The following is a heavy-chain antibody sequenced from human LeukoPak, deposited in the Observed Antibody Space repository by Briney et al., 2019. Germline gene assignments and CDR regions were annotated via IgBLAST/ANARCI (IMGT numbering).Heavy chain of an antibody. D-gene: IGHD3-22*01. Sequence: SETLSLTCTVSGGSISSNNYDWGWIRQPPGKGLECIGYVYYTGTTNYNPSLKIRITISVDTSKNQFSLKLSSVTAADTAVYYCARHIHSNGYRRWWDYWGQGTLVTVSS. CDR1: GGSISSNNYD. J-gene: IGHJ4*02. V-gene: IGHV4-39*01. CDR2: VYYTGTT. CDR3: ARHIHSNGYRRWWDY.